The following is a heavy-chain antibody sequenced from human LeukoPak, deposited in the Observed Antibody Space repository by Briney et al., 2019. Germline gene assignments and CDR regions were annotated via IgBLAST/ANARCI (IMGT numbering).Heavy chain of an antibody. V-gene: IGHV4-34*01. CDR3: ARDQDDFWSGYYAIDY. CDR1: GGSFSGYY. Sequence: PSETLSLTCAVYGGSFSGYYWSWIRQPPGKGLEWIGEINHSGSTNYNPSLKSRVTISVDTSKNQFSLKLSSVTAADTAVYYCARDQDDFWSGYYAIDYWGQGTLVTVSS. J-gene: IGHJ4*02. CDR2: INHSGST. D-gene: IGHD3-3*01.